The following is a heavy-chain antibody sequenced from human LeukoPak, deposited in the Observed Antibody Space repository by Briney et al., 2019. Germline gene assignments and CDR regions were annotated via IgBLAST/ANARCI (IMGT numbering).Heavy chain of an antibody. CDR1: GDSISSSNYY. J-gene: IGHJ4*02. Sequence: SETLSLTCTVSGDSISSSNYYWGWIRQPPGKGLEWIGTIYYSGNTYYNPSLKSRVTISVDTSKNQFSLKLSSVTAADTAVYYCARGPYSYGSGAFDYWGQGTLVTVSS. D-gene: IGHD5-18*01. CDR2: IYYSGNT. CDR3: ARGPYSYGSGAFDY. V-gene: IGHV4-39*07.